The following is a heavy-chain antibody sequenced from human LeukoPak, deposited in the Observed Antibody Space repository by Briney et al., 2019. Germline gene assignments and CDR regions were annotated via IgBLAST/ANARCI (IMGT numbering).Heavy chain of an antibody. D-gene: IGHD3-10*02. J-gene: IGHJ4*02. CDR3: AKDINLFT. V-gene: IGHV3-33*06. CDR1: GFTFSTYA. Sequence: GGSLRLSCAASGFTFSTYAMHWVRQAPGKGLEWVAVIWYDGSIKYYADSVKGRFTISRDNSKNMLYLQMNSLRAGDTAVYYCAKDINLFTWGQGTLVTVSS. CDR2: IWYDGSIK.